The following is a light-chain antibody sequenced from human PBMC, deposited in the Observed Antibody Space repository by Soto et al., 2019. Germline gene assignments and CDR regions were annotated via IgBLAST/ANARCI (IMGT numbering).Light chain of an antibody. CDR1: SSNIGSTYG. CDR3: HSYDDSLGVHYV. J-gene: IGLJ1*01. CDR2: GNT. Sequence: QSVLTQPPSGTGAPGQRVTNSCTGSSSNIGSTYGLQWYQQRPGTAPNLLIHGNTDRPSGGPDRFSASNSATSPSLAITGLQADDEADYYCHSYDDSLGVHYVFGTGTKVTGL. V-gene: IGLV1-40*01.